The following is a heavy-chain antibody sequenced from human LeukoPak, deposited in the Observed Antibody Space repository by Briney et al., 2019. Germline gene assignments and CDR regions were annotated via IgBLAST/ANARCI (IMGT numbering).Heavy chain of an antibody. CDR2: INPSSGGT. CDR3: ARQRRNYDSSGYPPMDV. V-gene: IGHV1-2*02. D-gene: IGHD3-22*01. CDR1: GYTFIAYY. Sequence: ASVKVSCRASGYTFIAYYMHWVRQAPGQGLEWMGWINPSSGGTNYAQKFQGRVTMTRDTSISTAYMELSRLRSDDTAVYYCARQRRNYDSSGYPPMDVWGKGTTVTVSS. J-gene: IGHJ6*03.